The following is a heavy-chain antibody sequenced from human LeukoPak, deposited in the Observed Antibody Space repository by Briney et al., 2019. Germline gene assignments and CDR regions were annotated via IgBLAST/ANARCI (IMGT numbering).Heavy chain of an antibody. V-gene: IGHV1-8*01. CDR1: GYTFTSYD. J-gene: IGHJ4*02. Sequence: ASVKVSCKASGYTFTSYDINWVRQATGQGLEWMGWISAYNGNTNYAQKFQGRVTMTRNTSISTAYMELSSLRSEDTAVYYCARRGGILTGYSPGNYWGQGTLVTVSS. CDR2: ISAYNGNT. CDR3: ARRGGILTGYSPGNY. D-gene: IGHD3-9*01.